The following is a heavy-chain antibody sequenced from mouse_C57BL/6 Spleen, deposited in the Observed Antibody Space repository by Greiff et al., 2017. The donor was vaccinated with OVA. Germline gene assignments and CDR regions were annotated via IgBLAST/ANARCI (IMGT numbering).Heavy chain of an antibody. Sequence: VQLQQPGAELVRPGSSVKLSCKASGYTFTSYWMHWVKQRPIHGLEWIGNIDPSDSDTPYNHKFKDKATLTVDKSSSTAYMQLSSLTAEDSAVYDCARSDAARYFDDWGTGTTVTVSS. J-gene: IGHJ1*03. V-gene: IGHV1-52*01. CDR3: ARSDAARYFDD. CDR1: GYTFTSYW. CDR2: IDPSDSDT.